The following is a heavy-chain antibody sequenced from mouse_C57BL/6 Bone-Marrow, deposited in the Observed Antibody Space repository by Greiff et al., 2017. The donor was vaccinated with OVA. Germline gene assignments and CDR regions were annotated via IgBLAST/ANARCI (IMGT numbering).Heavy chain of an antibody. Sequence: EVKLVESGGGLVKPGGSLKLSCAASGSTFSSYPLSWVGQTPEKRLEWVATISDGGSYTYYPDNVKGRFTISRDNAKNNLYLQMSHLKSEDTAMYYCARGGLDYWGQGTTLTVSS. CDR1: GSTFSSYP. CDR2: ISDGGSYT. J-gene: IGHJ2*01. V-gene: IGHV5-4*03. CDR3: ARGGLDY.